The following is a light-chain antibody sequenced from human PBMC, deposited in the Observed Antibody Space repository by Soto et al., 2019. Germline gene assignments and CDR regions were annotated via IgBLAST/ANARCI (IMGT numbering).Light chain of an antibody. CDR2: DAS. CDR1: QSVSSY. CDR3: QQRSNWYT. Sequence: EIVLTQSPATLSLSPGERATLSCRASQSVSSYLAWYQQKLGQAPRLLIYDASNRATGIPARFSGSGSGTVFTLTISSLEPEAFAVYYCQQRSNWYTFGQGTKLEIK. J-gene: IGKJ2*01. V-gene: IGKV3-11*01.